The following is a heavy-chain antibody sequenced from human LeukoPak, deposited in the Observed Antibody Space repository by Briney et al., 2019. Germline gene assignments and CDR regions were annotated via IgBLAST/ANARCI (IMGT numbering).Heavy chain of an antibody. Sequence: SETLSLTCTVSGASISSFYWSWVRQPPGRGLEWIAYIYYSGNTNHNPSLKSRVTISLDTSENQFSLKLSSVTAADTAVYYCASYAGFGEYWYFDLWGRGTLVTVSS. CDR2: IYYSGNT. V-gene: IGHV4-59*12. J-gene: IGHJ2*01. CDR1: GASISSFY. CDR3: ASYAGFGEYWYFDL. D-gene: IGHD3-10*01.